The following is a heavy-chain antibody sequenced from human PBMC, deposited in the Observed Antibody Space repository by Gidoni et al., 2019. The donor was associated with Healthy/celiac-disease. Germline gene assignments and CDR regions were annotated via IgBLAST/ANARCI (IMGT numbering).Heavy chain of an antibody. D-gene: IGHD2-15*01. CDR2: IYYSGST. V-gene: IGHV4-30-4*01. CDR1: GGSISSGDSY. CDR3: ASFRQGIVY. Sequence: QVQLPESGPVLVTPSQTLSLTCAVCGGSISSGDSYWSWIRQPPGKGLEWIGYIYYSGSTYYNPSLKSRVTISVDTSKNQFSLKLSSVTAADTAVYYCASFRQGIVYWGQGTLVTVAS. J-gene: IGHJ4*02.